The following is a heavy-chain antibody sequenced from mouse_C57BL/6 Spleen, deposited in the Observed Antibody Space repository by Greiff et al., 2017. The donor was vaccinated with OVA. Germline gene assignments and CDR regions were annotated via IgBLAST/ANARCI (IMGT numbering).Heavy chain of an antibody. Sequence: EVKLMESGGDLVKPGGSLKLSCAASGFTFSSYGMSWVRQTPDKRLEWVATISSGGSYTYYPDSVKGRFTISRDNAKNTLYLQMSSLKSEDTAMYYCARHVLYYFDYWGQGTTLTVSS. CDR3: ARHVLYYFDY. CDR1: GFTFSSYG. CDR2: ISSGGSYT. V-gene: IGHV5-6*01. J-gene: IGHJ2*01.